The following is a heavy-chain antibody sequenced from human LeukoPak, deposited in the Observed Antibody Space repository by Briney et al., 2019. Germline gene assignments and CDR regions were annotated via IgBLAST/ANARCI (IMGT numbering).Heavy chain of an antibody. CDR1: GFTFDDYT. Sequence: GGSLRLSCAASGFTFDDYTMHWVRQAPGKGLEWVSLISWDGGSTYYADSVKGRFTISRDNSKNSLYLQMNSLRTEDTVLYYCAKDGDGYNPPFDYWGQGTLVTVSS. D-gene: IGHD5-24*01. V-gene: IGHV3-43*01. J-gene: IGHJ4*02. CDR2: ISWDGGST. CDR3: AKDGDGYNPPFDY.